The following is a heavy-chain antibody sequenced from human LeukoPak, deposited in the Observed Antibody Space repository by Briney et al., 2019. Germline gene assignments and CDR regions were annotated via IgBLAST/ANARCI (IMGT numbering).Heavy chain of an antibody. D-gene: IGHD6-13*01. CDR3: ASPREGSSWYDY. Sequence: GASVKVSCKASGYTFTSYYMHWVRQAPGQGLEWMGIINPSGGSTSYAQKFQGRVTMTRDMSTSTVYMGLSSLRSEDTAVYYCASPREGSSWYDYWGQGTLVTVSS. V-gene: IGHV1-46*01. CDR2: INPSGGST. J-gene: IGHJ4*02. CDR1: GYTFTSYY.